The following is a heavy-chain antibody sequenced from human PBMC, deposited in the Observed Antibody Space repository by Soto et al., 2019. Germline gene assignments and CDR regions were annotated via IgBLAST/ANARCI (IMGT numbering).Heavy chain of an antibody. D-gene: IGHD6-19*01. CDR1: GGSISSSSYY. Sequence: QLQLQESGPGLVKPSETLSLTCNVSGGSISSSSYYWGWIRQPPGEGLEWIGSIYYNGRTNYNPSFQSRVSISQDTSKNQFTLKMGSVTAADTAVYYCARQGGYMSGCQGYWGQGTLVTVSS. CDR2: IYYNGRT. V-gene: IGHV4-39*01. J-gene: IGHJ4*02. CDR3: ARQGGYMSGCQGY.